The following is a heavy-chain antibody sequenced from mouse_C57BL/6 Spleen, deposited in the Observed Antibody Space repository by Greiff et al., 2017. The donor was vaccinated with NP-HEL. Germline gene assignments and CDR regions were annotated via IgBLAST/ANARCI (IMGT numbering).Heavy chain of an antibody. CDR1: GFNIKDYY. CDR2: IDPEGGET. Sequence: VQLQQSGAELVKPGASVKLSCTASGFNIKDYYMHWVKQRTEQGLEWIGRIDPEGGETKYAPKFQGKATITADTSSNTAYLQLSSLTSEDTAVYYGARYYYGSSYVYFEVWGTGTTVTVSS. J-gene: IGHJ1*03. D-gene: IGHD1-1*01. CDR3: ARYYYGSSYVYFEV. V-gene: IGHV14-2*01.